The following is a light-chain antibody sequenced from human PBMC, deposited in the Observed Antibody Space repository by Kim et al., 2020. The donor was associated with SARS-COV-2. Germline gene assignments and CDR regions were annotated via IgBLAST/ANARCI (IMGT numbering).Light chain of an antibody. CDR2: DAS. J-gene: IGKJ4*01. Sequence: SPGESATLSCRASQSVRSSLAWYQQRPGQAPRLLIYDASIRATGVPARFTGSGSGTEFTLTISSLQSEDFAVYFCQQYYTWSALTFGGGTKVEIK. CDR3: QQYYTWSALT. V-gene: IGKV3D-15*01. CDR1: QSVRSS.